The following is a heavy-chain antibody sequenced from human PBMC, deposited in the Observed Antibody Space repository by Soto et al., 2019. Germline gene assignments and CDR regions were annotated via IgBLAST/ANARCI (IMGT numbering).Heavy chain of an antibody. D-gene: IGHD3-22*01. V-gene: IGHV4-39*01. Sequence: SETLSLTCTVSGGSISSSSYYWGWIRQPPGKGLEWIGSIYYSGSTYYNPSLKSRVTISVDTSKNQFSLKLSSVTAADTAVYYCARHRQYYYDSSGPGAFDIWGQGTMVT. CDR1: GGSISSSSYY. CDR3: ARHRQYYYDSSGPGAFDI. J-gene: IGHJ3*02. CDR2: IYYSGST.